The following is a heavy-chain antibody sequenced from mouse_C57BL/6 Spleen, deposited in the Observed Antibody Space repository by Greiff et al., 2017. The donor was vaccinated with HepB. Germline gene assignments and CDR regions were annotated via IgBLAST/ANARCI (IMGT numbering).Heavy chain of an antibody. D-gene: IGHD1-1*01. CDR1: GFTFSDYG. Sequence: EVMLVESGGGLVKPGGSLKLSCAASGFTFSDYGMHWVRQAPEKGLEWVAYISSGSSTIYYADTVKGRFTISRDNAKNTLFLQMTSLRSEDTAMYYCAKSGYYYGSSYDYWGQGTTLTVSS. J-gene: IGHJ2*01. V-gene: IGHV5-17*01. CDR3: AKSGYYYGSSYDY. CDR2: ISSGSSTI.